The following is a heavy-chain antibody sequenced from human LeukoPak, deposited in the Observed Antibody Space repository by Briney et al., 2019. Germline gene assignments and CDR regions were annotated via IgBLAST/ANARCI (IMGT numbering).Heavy chain of an antibody. CDR1: GFTFSSYG. CDR3: AKDSAGSVDY. Sequence: LSGGSLRLSCAASGFTFSSYGMHWVRQAPGKGLEWVAVISYDGSNKYYADSVKGRFTISRDNSKNTLYLQVNSLRAEDTAVYYCAKDSAGSVDYWGQGTLVTVSS. V-gene: IGHV3-30*18. J-gene: IGHJ4*02. D-gene: IGHD6-19*01. CDR2: ISYDGSNK.